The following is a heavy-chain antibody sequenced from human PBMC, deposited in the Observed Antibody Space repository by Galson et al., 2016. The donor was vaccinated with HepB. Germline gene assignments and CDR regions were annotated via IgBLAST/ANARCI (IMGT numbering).Heavy chain of an antibody. CDR2: IYGGGATT. Sequence: LRLSCAASGFTVSAHCMAWVRQAPGKGLEWVAAIYGGGATTYYTDSVKGRFSISRDISQNTVYLQMESLRAEDMAIYYCARDEGYSSSGMDVWGQGNTVIVSS. J-gene: IGHJ6*02. CDR1: GFTVSAHC. D-gene: IGHD2-15*01. V-gene: IGHV3-53*01. CDR3: ARDEGYSSSGMDV.